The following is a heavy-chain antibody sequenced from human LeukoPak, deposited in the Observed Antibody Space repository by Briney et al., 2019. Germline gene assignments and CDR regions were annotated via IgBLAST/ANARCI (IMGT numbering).Heavy chain of an antibody. CDR2: TYYRSKWYN. Sequence: SQTLSLTCAISGDSVSSNSAAWNWIRQSPSRGLERLGRTYYRSKWYNDYAVSVKSRITINPDTSKNQFSLQLNSVTPEDTAVYYCARGFYSGYAESAAFDIWGQGTMVTVSS. V-gene: IGHV6-1*01. CDR3: ARGFYSGYAESAAFDI. D-gene: IGHD5-12*01. J-gene: IGHJ3*02. CDR1: GDSVSSNSAA.